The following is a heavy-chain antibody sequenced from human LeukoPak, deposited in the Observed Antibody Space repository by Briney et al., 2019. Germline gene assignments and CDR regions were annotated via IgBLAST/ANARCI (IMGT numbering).Heavy chain of an antibody. J-gene: IGHJ4*02. D-gene: IGHD2-2*02. CDR3: ARAPTSSYKGNYDY. CDR1: GFTFSSYA. V-gene: IGHV3-30*04. Sequence: GGSLRLSCAGSGFTFSSYAMHWVRQAPGKGLEWVAFVSYDGRNEYYGDSVKGRFTISRDNSKNTLYLQMNFLRADDTAVYFCARAPTSSYKGNYDYWGQETLVTVSS. CDR2: VSYDGRNE.